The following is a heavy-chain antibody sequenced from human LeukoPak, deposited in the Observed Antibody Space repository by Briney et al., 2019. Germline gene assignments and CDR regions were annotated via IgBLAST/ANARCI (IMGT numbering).Heavy chain of an antibody. J-gene: IGHJ3*02. D-gene: IGHD3-3*01. CDR3: VRQYYDFWSGYSVDAFDI. CDR1: GFTFSTYP. V-gene: IGHV3-30*04. Sequence: PGGSLRLSCAASGFTFSTYPMHWVRQAPGKGLEWVAVISNDGSNKYYADSVKGRFTLSRDSSKNTLYMQMNSLRTEDTAVYYCVRQYYDFWSGYSVDAFDIWGQGTMVTVSS. CDR2: ISNDGSNK.